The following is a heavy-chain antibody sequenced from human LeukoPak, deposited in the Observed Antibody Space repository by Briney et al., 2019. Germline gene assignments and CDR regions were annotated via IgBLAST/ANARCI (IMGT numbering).Heavy chain of an antibody. J-gene: IGHJ4*02. D-gene: IGHD4-17*01. CDR3: AAFFFSGNYGDYFDY. CDR2: IVVGSGNT. Sequence: GASVKVSCKASGFTFTSSAMQWVRQARGQRLEWIGWIVVGSGNTNYAQKFQERVTITRDMSTSTAYMELSSLRSEDTAVYYCAAFFFSGNYGDYFDYWGQGTLVTVSS. V-gene: IGHV1-58*02. CDR1: GFTFTSSA.